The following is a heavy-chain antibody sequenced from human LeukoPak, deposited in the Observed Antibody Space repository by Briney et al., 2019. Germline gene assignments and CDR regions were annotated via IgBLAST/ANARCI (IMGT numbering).Heavy chain of an antibody. J-gene: IGHJ4*02. CDR1: GFTFSSYA. D-gene: IGHD3-22*01. Sequence: GGSLRLSCAASGFTFSSYAMHWVRQAPGKGLEWVAVISYDGSNKYYADSVKGRLTISRDNSKNTLYLQMNSLRAEDTAVYYCARDGTYYDSSGYYYVLDYWGQGTLVTVSS. CDR2: ISYDGSNK. V-gene: IGHV3-30*01. CDR3: ARDGTYYDSSGYYYVLDY.